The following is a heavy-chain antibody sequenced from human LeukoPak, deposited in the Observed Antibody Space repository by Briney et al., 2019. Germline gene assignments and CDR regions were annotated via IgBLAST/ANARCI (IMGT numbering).Heavy chain of an antibody. CDR1: GFTFSSYS. CDR2: ISSSSSYI. Sequence: GGSLRLSCAASGFTFSSYSMNWVRQAPGKGLEWVSSISSSSSYIYYADSVKGRFTISRDNAKNSLYLQMNSLRAEDTAVYYCARSGYSSGWYGGYYYYYGMDVWGQGTTVTVSS. J-gene: IGHJ6*02. V-gene: IGHV3-21*01. D-gene: IGHD6-19*01. CDR3: ARSGYSSGWYGGYYYYYGMDV.